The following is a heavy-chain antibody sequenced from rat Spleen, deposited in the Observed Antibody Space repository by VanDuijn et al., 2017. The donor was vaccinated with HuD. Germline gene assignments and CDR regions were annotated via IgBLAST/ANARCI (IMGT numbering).Heavy chain of an antibody. J-gene: IGHJ2*01. CDR2: ISHDGRST. Sequence: EVQLVESDGGFVQPGRSLKLSCAASGFTFSDYYMAWVRQAPTKGLEWVASISHDGRSTFYRDSVKGRFTGSRDNAKSTLYLQMDSLRSEDTATYYCATPLFDYWGQGVMVTVSS. CDR1: GFTFSDYY. V-gene: IGHV5-29*01. CDR3: ATPLFDY.